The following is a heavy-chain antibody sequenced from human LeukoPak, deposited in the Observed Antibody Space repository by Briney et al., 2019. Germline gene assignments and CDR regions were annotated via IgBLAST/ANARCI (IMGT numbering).Heavy chain of an antibody. CDR3: ARHALEDYELDY. CDR1: GGSISSYY. J-gene: IGHJ4*02. Sequence: SETLSLTCTVSGGSISSYYWSWIRQPPGKRLEWIGYIYYSGSTNYNPSLKSRVTISVDTSKNQFSLKLSSVTAADTAVYYCARHALEDYELDYWGQGSLVTVSS. V-gene: IGHV4-59*08. D-gene: IGHD4-17*01. CDR2: IYYSGST.